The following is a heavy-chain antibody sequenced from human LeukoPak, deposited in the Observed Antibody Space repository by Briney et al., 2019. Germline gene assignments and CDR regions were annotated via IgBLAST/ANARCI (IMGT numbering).Heavy chain of an antibody. D-gene: IGHD6-13*01. CDR1: GGSISSYY. J-gene: IGHJ6*03. CDR3: AREIQGWVAFAIAAAGKGGYYYYYMDV. Sequence: NPSETLSLTCTVSGGSISSYYWSWIRQPPGKGLEWIGYIYYSGSTNYNPSLKSRVTISVDTSKNQFSLKLSSVTAADTAVYYCAREIQGWVAFAIAAAGKGGYYYYYMDVWGKGTTVTVSS. V-gene: IGHV4-59*01. CDR2: IYYSGST.